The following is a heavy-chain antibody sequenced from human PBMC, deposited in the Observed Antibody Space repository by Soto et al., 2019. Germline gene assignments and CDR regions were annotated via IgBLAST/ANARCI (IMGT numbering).Heavy chain of an antibody. CDR2: IYYSGST. CDR3: ARTSQRSYYYYYMDV. V-gene: IGHV4-59*08. J-gene: IGHJ6*03. CDR1: GGSISSYY. D-gene: IGHD4-17*01. Sequence: TSETLSLTCTVSGGSISSYYWSWIRQPPGKGLEWIGYIYYSGSTNYNPSLKSRVTISVDTSKNQFSLKLSSVTAADTAVYYCARTSQRSYYYYYMDVWGKGTTVTVSS.